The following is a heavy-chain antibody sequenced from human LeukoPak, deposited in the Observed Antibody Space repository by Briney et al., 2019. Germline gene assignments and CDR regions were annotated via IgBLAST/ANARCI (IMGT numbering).Heavy chain of an antibody. Sequence: GGSLRLSCAASGFTFSTYAMSWVRQAPGKGLEWVSTISGSGGSTYYADSVKGRFTISRDNSKNTLYLQMNSLRAEDTAVYYCARSRPGTTIFGHWGQGTLVTVSS. V-gene: IGHV3-23*01. J-gene: IGHJ4*02. CDR1: GFTFSTYA. CDR3: ARSRPGTTIFGH. CDR2: ISGSGGST. D-gene: IGHD3-3*01.